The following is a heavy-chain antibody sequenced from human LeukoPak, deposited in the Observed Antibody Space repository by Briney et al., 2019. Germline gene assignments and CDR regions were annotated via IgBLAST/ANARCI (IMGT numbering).Heavy chain of an antibody. J-gene: IGHJ4*02. CDR1: GFAFSSYE. Sequence: PGGSLRLSCVASGFAFSSYEMNWVRQAPGKGLEWVSYISANGDTIYYADSVRGRFTISRDNAKKSLYLQMNSLRVADTAVYHCVSAYVGLLDYWGQGTLVTVSS. V-gene: IGHV3-48*03. CDR2: ISANGDTI. D-gene: IGHD1-26*01. CDR3: VSAYVGLLDY.